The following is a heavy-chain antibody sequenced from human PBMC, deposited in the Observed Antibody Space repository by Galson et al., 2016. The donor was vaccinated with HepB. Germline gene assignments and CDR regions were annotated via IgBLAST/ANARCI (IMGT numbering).Heavy chain of an antibody. Sequence: SLRLSCAASGFSFSIYGMNWVRQAPGKGLEWVAYISSSSSEMSYADSVTGRFTISRDSAKNFLFLQMSGLGAEDTAVYYCVRGGAARPDYWVQGILVTVSS. J-gene: IGHJ4*02. V-gene: IGHV3-48*01. CDR1: GFSFSIYG. D-gene: IGHD6-6*01. CDR3: VRGGAARPDY. CDR2: ISSSSSEM.